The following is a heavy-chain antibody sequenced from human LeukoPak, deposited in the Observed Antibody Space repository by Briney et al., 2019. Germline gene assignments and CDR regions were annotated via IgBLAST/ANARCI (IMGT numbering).Heavy chain of an antibody. Sequence: GGSLRLSCAASGFTFSSYSMNWVRQAPGKGLEWVSSISSSSSYIYYADSVKGRFTISRDNAKNSLYLQMNSLRAEDTAVYYCARDGPHSSSSHYWGQGTLVTASS. J-gene: IGHJ4*02. CDR2: ISSSSSYI. CDR3: ARDGPHSSSSHY. V-gene: IGHV3-21*01. CDR1: GFTFSSYS. D-gene: IGHD6-6*01.